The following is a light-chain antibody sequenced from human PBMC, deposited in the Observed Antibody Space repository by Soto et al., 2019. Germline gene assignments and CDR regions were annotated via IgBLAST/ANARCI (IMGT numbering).Light chain of an antibody. CDR3: YSYAGSNNYV. Sequence: QSALTQPPSASGSPGQSVTISCTGTSSDVGGYNYVSWYQQHPGKAPKLMIYDVSKRPSGVPYRFSGSKSGNTASLTVSGLQAEDEADYYCYSYAGSNNYVFGGGTKLTVL. CDR1: SSDVGGYNY. CDR2: DVS. J-gene: IGLJ2*01. V-gene: IGLV2-8*01.